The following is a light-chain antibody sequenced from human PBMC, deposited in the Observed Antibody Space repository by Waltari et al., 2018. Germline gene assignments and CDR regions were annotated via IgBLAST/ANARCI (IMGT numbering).Light chain of an antibody. CDR2: EDS. CDR3: YSTDSNNNYEV. Sequence: SYELTQPPSVSVSPGQTARIPCSGDSLPKKYAFWYQQKSGQAPVLVIYEDSKRPSGNPERSSGSSSGTMAALTISGAQVEDEADYYCYSTDSNNNYEVFGGGTKLTVL. V-gene: IGLV3-10*01. J-gene: IGLJ2*01. CDR1: SLPKKY.